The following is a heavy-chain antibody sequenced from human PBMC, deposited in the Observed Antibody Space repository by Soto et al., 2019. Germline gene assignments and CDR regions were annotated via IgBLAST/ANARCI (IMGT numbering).Heavy chain of an antibody. CDR3: ATQLGSQSAGDFDN. D-gene: IGHD3-3*02. J-gene: IGHJ4*02. CDR1: NFTFSRYS. CDR2: ISSSTNTI. Sequence: EVQLVESGGGLVQPGGSLRLSCAASNFTFSRYSMNWFRQAPGKGLEWVSYISSSTNTIYYAASVKGRFTISRDNARSSLYLQLKSLRDGDTALYYCATQLGSQSAGDFDNWGQGPRVSVSS. V-gene: IGHV3-48*02.